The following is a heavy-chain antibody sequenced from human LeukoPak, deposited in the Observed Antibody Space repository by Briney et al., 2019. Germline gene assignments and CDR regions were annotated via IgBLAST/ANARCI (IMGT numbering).Heavy chain of an antibody. CDR1: GYSFTSYW. V-gene: IGHV5-51*01. J-gene: IGHJ4*02. Sequence: PGESLKISCKGSGYSFTSYWIGWVRQMPGKGLEWMGIIYPGDSDTRYSPSFQGQVTISADKSISTAYLQWSSLKASDTAMYYCARHAYYGSGSYYKTPDYWGQGTLVTVSS. D-gene: IGHD3-10*01. CDR2: IYPGDSDT. CDR3: ARHAYYGSGSYYKTPDY.